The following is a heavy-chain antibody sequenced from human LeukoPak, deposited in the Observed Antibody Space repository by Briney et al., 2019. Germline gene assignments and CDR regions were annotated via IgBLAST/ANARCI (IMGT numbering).Heavy chain of an antibody. CDR2: IKEDGGEK. D-gene: IGHD5-12*01. J-gene: IGHJ4*02. V-gene: IGHV3-7*01. CDR1: GFTFSSYW. Sequence: GSLRLSCAASGFTFSSYWMSWVRQAPGKGLEWVANIKEDGGEKYSVNSVKGRFTISRDNARNSLYLEMNSLRAEDTAVYYCAREGPYSGYDLSDYWGQGTLVTVSS. CDR3: AREGPYSGYDLSDY.